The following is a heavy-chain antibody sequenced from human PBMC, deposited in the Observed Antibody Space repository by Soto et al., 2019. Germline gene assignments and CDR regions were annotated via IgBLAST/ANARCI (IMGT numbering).Heavy chain of an antibody. V-gene: IGHV4-34*01. CDR2: INHSVST. Sequence: SETLSLTCAVSGGPFSGYYCSWIRQPPGKGLEWIGEINHSVSTNYNPSLKSRVTISVDTSKNQFSLKLSSVTAADTAVYYCARNEMVTIFGVVITSRFDYWGQGTLVTVSS. CDR3: ARNEMVTIFGVVITSRFDY. D-gene: IGHD3-3*01. CDR1: GGPFSGYY. J-gene: IGHJ4*02.